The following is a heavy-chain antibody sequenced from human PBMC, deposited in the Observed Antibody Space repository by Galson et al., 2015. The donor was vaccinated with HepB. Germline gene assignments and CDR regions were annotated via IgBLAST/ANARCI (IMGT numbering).Heavy chain of an antibody. CDR3: VRGIVATAPMSPFDY. V-gene: IGHV3-64D*06. CDR2: ISSNGGST. Sequence: SLRLSCAASGFTFSSYAMHWVRQAPGKGLEYVSAISSNGGSTYYADSVKGRFTISRDNSKNTLYLQMSSLRAEDTAVYYCVRGIVATAPMSPFDYWGQGTLVTVSS. J-gene: IGHJ4*02. D-gene: IGHD5-12*01. CDR1: GFTFSSYA.